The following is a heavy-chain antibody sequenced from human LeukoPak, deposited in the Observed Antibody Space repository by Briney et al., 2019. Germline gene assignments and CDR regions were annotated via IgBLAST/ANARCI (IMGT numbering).Heavy chain of an antibody. CDR1: GFTFSSYW. V-gene: IGHV3-74*01. J-gene: IGHJ4*02. Sequence: GGSLRLSCAASGFTFSSYWMHWVRQAPGKGLVWVSRINSDGSSTSYADSVKGRFTISRDNAKNTLYLQMSSLRAEDTAVYYCARGRWLQLEYYFDYWGQGTLVTVSS. CDR3: ARGRWLQLEYYFDY. CDR2: INSDGSST. D-gene: IGHD5-24*01.